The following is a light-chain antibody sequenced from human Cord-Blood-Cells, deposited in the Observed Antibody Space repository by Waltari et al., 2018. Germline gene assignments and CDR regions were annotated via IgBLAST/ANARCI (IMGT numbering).Light chain of an antibody. J-gene: IGKJ2*01. Sequence: EIVLTQSPGTLSLSPGERATLSCRASQSVSSSYLAWYQQKPGQAPSLLIYGASSRATGIPDRFSGSGSGTDFTLIISRLEPEDFAVYYCQQYGSSPPYTFGQGTKLEIK. CDR1: QSVSSSY. CDR2: GAS. CDR3: QQYGSSPPYT. V-gene: IGKV3-20*01.